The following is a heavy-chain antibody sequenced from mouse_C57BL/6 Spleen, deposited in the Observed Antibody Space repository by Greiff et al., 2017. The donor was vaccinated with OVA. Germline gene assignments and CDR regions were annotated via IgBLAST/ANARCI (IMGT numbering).Heavy chain of an antibody. Sequence: QVQLQQSGAELVRPGTSVKVSCKASGYAFTNYLIEWVKQRPGQGLEWIGVINPGSGGTNYNEKFKGKATLTADKSSSTAYMQLSSLTSEDSAVYFCARQLGRGYFDVWGTGTTVTVSS. J-gene: IGHJ1*03. D-gene: IGHD4-1*02. V-gene: IGHV1-54*01. CDR2: INPGSGGT. CDR1: GYAFTNYL. CDR3: ARQLGRGYFDV.